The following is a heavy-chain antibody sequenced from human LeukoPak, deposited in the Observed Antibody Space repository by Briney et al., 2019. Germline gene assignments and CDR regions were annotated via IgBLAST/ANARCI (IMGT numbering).Heavy chain of an antibody. CDR3: ARLALRWLPTSYYYGMDV. V-gene: IGHV4-59*08. CDR2: IYYSGCT. D-gene: IGHD6-19*01. CDR1: GGSTRSYY. Sequence: SETLSLTCIVSGGSTRSYYWRWIRQPPGKGLEGIGFIYYSGCTNYNPSLKSRVTISVDTSKFQFSLKLSSVTAADTAVYYCARLALRWLPTSYYYGMDVWGQGTTVTVSS. J-gene: IGHJ6*02.